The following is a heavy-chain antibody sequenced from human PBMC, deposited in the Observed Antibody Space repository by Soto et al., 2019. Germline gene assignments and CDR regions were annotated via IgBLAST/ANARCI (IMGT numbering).Heavy chain of an antibody. CDR3: ARDGGLGYSGYDFIDY. J-gene: IGHJ4*02. Sequence: PGGSLRLSCAASGFTFSSYAMHWVRQAPGKGLEWVAVISYDGSNKYYADSVKGRFTISRDNSKNTLYLQMNSLRAEDTAVYYCARDGGLGYSGYDFIDYWGQGTLVTVSS. CDR1: GFTFSSYA. D-gene: IGHD5-12*01. CDR2: ISYDGSNK. V-gene: IGHV3-30-3*01.